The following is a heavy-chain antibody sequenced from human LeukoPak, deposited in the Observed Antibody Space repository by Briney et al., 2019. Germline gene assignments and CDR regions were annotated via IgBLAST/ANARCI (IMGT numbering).Heavy chain of an antibody. CDR2: IRYDESNK. J-gene: IGHJ6*04. CDR3: AELGITMIGGV. CDR1: GFTFSSYG. Sequence: GGSLRLSCAASGFTFSSYGMHWVRQAPGKGLDWVAFIRYDESNKYYADSVKGRFTISRDNSKNTLYLQMNSLRAEDTAVYYCAELGITMIGGVWGKGTTVTISS. V-gene: IGHV3-30*02. D-gene: IGHD3-10*02.